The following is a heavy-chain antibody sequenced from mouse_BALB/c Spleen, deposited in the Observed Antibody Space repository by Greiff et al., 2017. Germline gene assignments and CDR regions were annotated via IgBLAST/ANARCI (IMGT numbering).Heavy chain of an antibody. Sequence: EVQLQESGGGLVQPGGSLKLSCAASGFTFSSYTMSWVRQTPEKRLEWVAYISNGGGSTYYPDTVKGRFTISRDNAKNTLYLQMSSLKSEDTAMYYCARHEILRYYFDYWGQGTTLTVSS. D-gene: IGHD1-1*01. J-gene: IGHJ2*01. CDR2: ISNGGGST. V-gene: IGHV5-12-2*01. CDR3: ARHEILRYYFDY. CDR1: GFTFSSYT.